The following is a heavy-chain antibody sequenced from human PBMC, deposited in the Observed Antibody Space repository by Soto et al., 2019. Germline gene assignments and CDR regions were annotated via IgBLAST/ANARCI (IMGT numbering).Heavy chain of an antibody. V-gene: IGHV3-30*18. J-gene: IGHJ4*02. CDR2: ISYDGSNK. D-gene: IGHD5-18*01. Sequence: QVQLVESGGGVVQPGRSLRLSCAASGFTFSSYGMHWVRQAPGKGLEWVAVISYDGSNKYYADSVKGRFTISRDNSKNAQYLHMNSLRAEDTAVYYCAKDLRSYGAYCFDYWGQGTLVTVSS. CDR1: GFTFSSYG. CDR3: AKDLRSYGAYCFDY.